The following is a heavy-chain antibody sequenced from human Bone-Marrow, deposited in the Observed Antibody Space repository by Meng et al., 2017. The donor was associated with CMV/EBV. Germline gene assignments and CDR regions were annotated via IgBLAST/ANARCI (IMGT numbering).Heavy chain of an antibody. J-gene: IGHJ6*02. V-gene: IGHV1-46*01. Sequence: ASVKVSCKASGYTFTSYYMHWVRQAPGQGLEWMGIINPSGGSTSYAQKFQGRVTMTRDTSTSTVYMELSSLRSEDTAVYYCARDQVPRHYYYYGMDVWGQGTTVTVSS. CDR1: GYTFTSYY. CDR3: ARDQVPRHYYYYGMDV. CDR2: INPSGGST.